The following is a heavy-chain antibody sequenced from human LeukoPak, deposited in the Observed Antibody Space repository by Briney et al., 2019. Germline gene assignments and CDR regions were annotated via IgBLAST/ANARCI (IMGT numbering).Heavy chain of an antibody. CDR3: ARAGYSSGWYGEDY. Sequence: PGGSLRLSCAASGLTFSNYAMTWVRQAPGKGLEWVSGIRGSGFRTYYADSVKGRFTISRDNSKNTVYLQMNSLRAEDTAVYYCARAGYSSGWYGEDYWGQGTLVTVSS. CDR2: IRGSGFRT. D-gene: IGHD6-19*01. CDR1: GLTFSNYA. J-gene: IGHJ4*02. V-gene: IGHV3-23*01.